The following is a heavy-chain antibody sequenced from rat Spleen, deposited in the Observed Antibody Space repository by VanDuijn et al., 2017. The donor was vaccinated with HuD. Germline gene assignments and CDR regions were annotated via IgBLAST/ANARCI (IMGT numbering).Heavy chain of an antibody. D-gene: IGHD3-7*01. V-gene: IGHV2-13*01. CDR2: IWRGGST. CDR1: GFSLSNYG. Sequence: QVQLKESGPGLVQPSQTLSLTCTVSGFSLSNYGVIWVRQPPGQGLEWMGAIWRGGSTDYNSALKSRLSISGDTSKSPVFYXXKSXXXEXXXMYXXXRWXXXGQGVXXXVS. J-gene: IGHJ2*01. CDR3: XRWXX.